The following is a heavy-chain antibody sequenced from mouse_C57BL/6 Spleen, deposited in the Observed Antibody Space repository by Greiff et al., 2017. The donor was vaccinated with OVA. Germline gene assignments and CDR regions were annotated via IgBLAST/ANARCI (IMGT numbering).Heavy chain of an antibody. Sequence: VHLVESGAELVRPGASVTLSCKASGYTFTDYEMHWVKQTPVHGLEWIGAIDPETGGTAYNQKFKGKAILTADKSSSTAYMELRSLTSEDSAVYYCTFYGNPLYYAMDYWGQGTSVTVSS. CDR2: IDPETGGT. V-gene: IGHV1-15*01. CDR3: TFYGNPLYYAMDY. J-gene: IGHJ4*01. D-gene: IGHD2-1*01. CDR1: GYTFTDYE.